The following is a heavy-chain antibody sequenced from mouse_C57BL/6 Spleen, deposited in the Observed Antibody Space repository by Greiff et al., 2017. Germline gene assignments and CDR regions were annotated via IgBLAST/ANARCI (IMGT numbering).Heavy chain of an antibody. D-gene: IGHD4-1*01. V-gene: IGHV1-82*01. J-gene: IGHJ1*03. CDR1: GYAFSSSW. CDR3: ARPLTGTGYFDV. Sequence: QVQLQQSGPELVKPGASVKISCKASGYAFSSSWMNWVKQRPGKGLEWIGRIYPGDGDTNYNGTFKGKATLTADKSSSTAYMQLRSLTSEDSAVYFCARPLTGTGYFDVWGTGTTVTVSS. CDR2: IYPGDGDT.